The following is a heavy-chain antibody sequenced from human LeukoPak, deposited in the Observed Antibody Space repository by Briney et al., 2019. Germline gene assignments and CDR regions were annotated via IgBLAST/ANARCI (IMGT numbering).Heavy chain of an antibody. CDR2: ISGSGGSI. CDR3: AKASYYDILTGYPNNWFDP. CDR1: GFTFSSYA. V-gene: IGHV3-23*01. Sequence: GGSLRLSCAASGFTFSSYAMSWVRQAPGKGLEWVSSISGSGGSIGYADSVKGRFTISRDNAKNSLYLQMNGLRAEDTALYYCAKASYYDILTGYPNNWFDPWGQGTLVTVSS. D-gene: IGHD3-9*01. J-gene: IGHJ5*02.